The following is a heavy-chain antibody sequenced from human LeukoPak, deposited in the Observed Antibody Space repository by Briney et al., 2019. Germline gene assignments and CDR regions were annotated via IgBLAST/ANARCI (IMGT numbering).Heavy chain of an antibody. J-gene: IGHJ4*02. CDR3: ARDLTAPRGYFDL. CDR2: ITPSSYA. V-gene: IGHV3-48*03. Sequence: GGSLRLSCAASGFTFRTYEMNWVRQAPGKGLEWISHITPSSYAYYADSVKGRFTVSRDNAKNSLSLQMNSLRAEDTAIYYCARDLTAPRGYFDLWGQGTLVIVSS. D-gene: IGHD5-18*01. CDR1: GFTFRTYE.